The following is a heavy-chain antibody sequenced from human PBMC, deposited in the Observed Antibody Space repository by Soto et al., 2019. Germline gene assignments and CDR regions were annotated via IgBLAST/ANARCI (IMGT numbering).Heavy chain of an antibody. CDR1: GYIFVNYG. Sequence: QVKLVQSGDEVKEPGASVKVSCKASGYIFVNYGIAWVRQAPRQGLEWMGWISPYTGNTHSASKVQGRLPMTTDTSTSTAYRDLGSLTSDDTAVYYCVMVDNYVTPTPQDVWGQGTTVTVSS. D-gene: IGHD3-16*01. CDR3: VMVDNYVTPTPQDV. CDR2: ISPYTGNT. J-gene: IGHJ6*02. V-gene: IGHV1-18*01.